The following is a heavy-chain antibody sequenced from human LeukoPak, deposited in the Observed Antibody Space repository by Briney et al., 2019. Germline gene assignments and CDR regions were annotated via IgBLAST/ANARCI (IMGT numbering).Heavy chain of an antibody. CDR3: ARDPESQKGRDGLHY. CDR2: IKGSGSEK. V-gene: IGHV3-7*01. CDR1: GFTFSNYW. Sequence: GGSLRLSCAASGFTFSNYWMNWVRQAPGTGLEWVANIKGSGSEKYYLDSVKGRFTISRDNAKNSLYLQMNNLRAEDTAVYYCARDPESQKGRDGLHYWGQGSLVTVAS. D-gene: IGHD3/OR15-3a*01. J-gene: IGHJ4*02.